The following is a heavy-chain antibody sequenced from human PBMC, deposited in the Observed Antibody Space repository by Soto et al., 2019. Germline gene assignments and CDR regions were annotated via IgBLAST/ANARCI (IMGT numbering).Heavy chain of an antibody. V-gene: IGHV4-59*01. D-gene: IGHD3-10*01. J-gene: IGHJ5*02. Sequence: SVTLSLTCTVSGGSISSYYWSWIRQPPGKGLEWIGFIYYSGSTNYNPSLKSRVTISVDTSKNQFSLKLSSVTAADTAVYYCARDPGSGSYYGWFDPWGQGTLVTVSS. CDR1: GGSISSYY. CDR2: IYYSGST. CDR3: ARDPGSGSYYGWFDP.